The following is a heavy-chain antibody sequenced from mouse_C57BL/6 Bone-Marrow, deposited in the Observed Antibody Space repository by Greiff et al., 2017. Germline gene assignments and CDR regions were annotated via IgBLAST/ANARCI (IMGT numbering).Heavy chain of an antibody. D-gene: IGHD4-1*01. Sequence: VQLQQSGPVLVKPGASVKMSCKASGYTFTDYYMNWVKQSHGKSLEWIGVINPYNGGTSYNQKFKGKATLTVDKSSSTAYMELKSLTSESTAVYYGARMDWDLYYAMDYWGQGTSVTVSA. CDR1: GYTFTDYY. CDR3: ARMDWDLYYAMDY. CDR2: INPYNGGT. J-gene: IGHJ4*01. V-gene: IGHV1-19*01.